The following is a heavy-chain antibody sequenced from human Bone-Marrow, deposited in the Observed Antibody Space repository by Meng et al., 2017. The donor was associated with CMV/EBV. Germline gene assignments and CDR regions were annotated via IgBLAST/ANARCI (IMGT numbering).Heavy chain of an antibody. CDR2: IDPSDSYT. CDR3: AIFRDNWFDP. V-gene: IGHV5-10-1*01. Sequence: ISCKGSGYFFTNYWVSWVRQVPGKGLEWMGRIDPSDSYTNYSPSFQSHVTVSADKSISTAYLQWSSLKASDTAIYYCAIFRDNWFDPWGQGTLVTVSS. D-gene: IGHD2-21*01. J-gene: IGHJ5*02. CDR1: GYFFTNYW.